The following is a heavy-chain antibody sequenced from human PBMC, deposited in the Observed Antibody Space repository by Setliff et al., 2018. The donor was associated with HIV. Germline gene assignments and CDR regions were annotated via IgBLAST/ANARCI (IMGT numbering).Heavy chain of an antibody. CDR3: AKDGTSHFDGNFDY. J-gene: IGHJ4*02. V-gene: IGHV3-30*18. CDR1: GFSFSSYG. D-gene: IGHD2-2*01. CDR2: ISNDGTKK. Sequence: PGGSLRLSCATSGFSFSSYGMHWVRQAPGKGLEWVAVISNDGTKKFYEDSVKGRFTISRDNFKNTLYLEMNSLRSEDMAVYYCAKDGTSHFDGNFDYWGQGSLVTVSS.